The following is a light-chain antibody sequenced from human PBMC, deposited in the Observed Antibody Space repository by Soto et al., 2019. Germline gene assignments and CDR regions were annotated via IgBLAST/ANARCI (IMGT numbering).Light chain of an antibody. CDR2: DAS. CDR1: QSVRSN. CDR3: QQRSIWTLT. Sequence: EIVMTQSPATLSVSQGERPTLSYRVSQSVRSNLAWYQQKAGQAPRVLIYDASNRETGIPERFSGSGAGTEFTLTISNLEPEDSEVDYCQQRSIWTLTFGGGTKV. J-gene: IGKJ4*01. V-gene: IGKV3-11*01.